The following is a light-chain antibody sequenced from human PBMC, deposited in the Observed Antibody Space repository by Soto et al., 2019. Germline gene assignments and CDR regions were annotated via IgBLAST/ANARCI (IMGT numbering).Light chain of an antibody. CDR1: SSNIGGNS. Sequence: QSVLTQAPSASGTPGQRVTISCSGSSSNIGGNSVSWYQQFPGTAPKFLMYSNNQRPSGVPDRFSGSKSGTSASLAISGLQSEDEADYYCASWDDSLNGRVFGGGTKVTVL. J-gene: IGLJ3*02. V-gene: IGLV1-44*01. CDR2: SNN. CDR3: ASWDDSLNGRV.